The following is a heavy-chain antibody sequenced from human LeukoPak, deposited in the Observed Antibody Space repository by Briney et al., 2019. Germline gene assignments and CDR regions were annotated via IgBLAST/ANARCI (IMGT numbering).Heavy chain of an antibody. CDR2: IYTSGST. CDR1: CGSISSYY. V-gene: IGHV4-4*09. Sequence: SETLSLTCTVSCGSISSYYWSWIRQPPGKGLGGIGYIYTSGSTNYNPSLKSRVTISVDTSKNQFSLKLSSVTAADTAVYYCARETGYNWFDPWGQGTLVTVSS. J-gene: IGHJ5*02. D-gene: IGHD1-14*01. CDR3: ARETGYNWFDP.